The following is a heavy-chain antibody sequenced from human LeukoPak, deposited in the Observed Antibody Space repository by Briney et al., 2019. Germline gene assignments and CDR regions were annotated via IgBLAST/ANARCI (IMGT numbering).Heavy chain of an antibody. CDR2: IYYSGST. Sequence: SETLSLTCTVSGGSISSYYWSRIRQPPGKGLEWIGYIYYSGSTNYNPSLKSRVTISVDTSKNQFSLKLSSVTAADTAVYYCARAFGDFTFDYWGQGTLVTVSS. J-gene: IGHJ4*02. D-gene: IGHD3-3*01. V-gene: IGHV4-59*01. CDR1: GGSISSYY. CDR3: ARAFGDFTFDY.